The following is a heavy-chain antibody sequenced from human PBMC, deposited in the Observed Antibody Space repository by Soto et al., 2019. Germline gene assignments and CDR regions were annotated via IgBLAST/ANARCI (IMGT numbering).Heavy chain of an antibody. V-gene: IGHV1-46*01. D-gene: IGHD3-10*01. J-gene: IGHJ5*02. CDR1: GYTFTNYY. CDR2: INPNGGYA. Sequence: VQLVQSGAEVKNPGDSVKVSCKTSGYTFTNYYMHWVRQAPGQGLEWTGIINPNGGYASYAKKFQCRVTLTSDSSTSVVYMELRGMRSEDTAVYYCARYQATSGIHLCFDPWGQGTLVTVSS. CDR3: ARYQATSGIHLCFDP.